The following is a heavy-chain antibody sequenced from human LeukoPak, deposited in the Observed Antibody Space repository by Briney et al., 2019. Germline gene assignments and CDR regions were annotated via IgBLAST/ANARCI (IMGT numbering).Heavy chain of an antibody. V-gene: IGHV4-34*01. CDR2: INHSGST. CDR1: GGSFGGYY. CDR3: AREGSAAAGPYYYYMDV. D-gene: IGHD6-13*01. J-gene: IGHJ6*03. Sequence: SETLSLTCAVYGGSFGGYYWSWIRQPPGKGLEWIGEINHSGSTNYNPSLKSRVTISVDTSKNQFSLKLSSVTAADTAVYYCAREGSAAAGPYYYYMDVWGKGTTVTVSS.